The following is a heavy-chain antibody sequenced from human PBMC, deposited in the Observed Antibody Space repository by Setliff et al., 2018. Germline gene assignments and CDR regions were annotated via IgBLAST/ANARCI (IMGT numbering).Heavy chain of an antibody. CDR3: ARSPPTVVVTAIQAIFDY. CDR2: ISAYNGNT. Sequence: ASVKVSCKASGYTFSNFGFSWVRQAPGQGLEWMGWISAYNGNTNYAQRLRGRVTMTTDTSTNTAYMELRSLTSDDTAIYYCARSPPTVVVTAIQAIFDYWGQGTLVTVSS. V-gene: IGHV1-18*01. J-gene: IGHJ4*02. D-gene: IGHD2-21*02. CDR1: GYTFSNFG.